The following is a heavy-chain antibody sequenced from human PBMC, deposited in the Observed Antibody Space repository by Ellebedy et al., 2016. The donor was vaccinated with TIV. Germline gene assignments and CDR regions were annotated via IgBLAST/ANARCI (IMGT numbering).Heavy chain of an antibody. CDR3: ALTSAMTSFGGLTVTDAFDV. J-gene: IGHJ3*01. CDR1: GGSISPYY. Sequence: SETLSLXCTVSGGSISPYYWSWIRQPADKGLECIGLIYASGSTSYNPSLKSRVTMSVDTSKNQVSLKLRSVTAADTAVYYCALTSAMTSFGGLTVTDAFDVWGPGTMVAVSS. V-gene: IGHV4-4*07. D-gene: IGHD3-16*02. CDR2: IYASGST.